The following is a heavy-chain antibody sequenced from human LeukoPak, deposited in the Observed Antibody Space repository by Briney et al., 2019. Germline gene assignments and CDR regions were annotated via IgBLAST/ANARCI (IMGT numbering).Heavy chain of an antibody. CDR2: INPSGGST. D-gene: IGHD4-17*01. Sequence: ASVKVSCKASGYTFTSYYMHWVRQAPGQGLEWMGIINPSGGSTSYAQKFQGRVTMTRDTSTSTVYMELSSLRSEDTAVYYCASLLGDYVGSYYGMDVRGQGTTVTVSS. CDR3: ASLLGDYVGSYYGMDV. J-gene: IGHJ6*02. V-gene: IGHV1-46*01. CDR1: GYTFTSYY.